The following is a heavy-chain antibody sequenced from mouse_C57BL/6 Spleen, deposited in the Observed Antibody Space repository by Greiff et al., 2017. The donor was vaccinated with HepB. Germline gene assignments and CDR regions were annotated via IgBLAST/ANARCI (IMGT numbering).Heavy chain of an antibody. V-gene: IGHV1-52*01. D-gene: IGHD3-2*02. CDR1: GYTFTSYW. Sequence: QVQLQQPGAELVRPGSSVKLSCKASGYTFTSYWMHWVKQRPIQGLEWIGNIDPSDSETHYNQKFKDKATLTVDKSSSTAYMQLSSLTSEDAAVYYCARLSGSYYEMDYWGQGTSVTVSS. CDR2: IDPSDSET. J-gene: IGHJ4*01. CDR3: ARLSGSYYEMDY.